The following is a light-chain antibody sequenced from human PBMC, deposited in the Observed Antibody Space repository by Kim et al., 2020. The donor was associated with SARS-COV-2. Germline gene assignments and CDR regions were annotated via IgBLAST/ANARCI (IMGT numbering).Light chain of an antibody. Sequence: LSLSPCERPPLSCRASQSVSTYLAWSQQQPGQSPRLLIHDASPRSTGIPARFSGSGSGTYFTLTISSLEPEDFAVYYCHQRSNWYTFGQGTKLEI. CDR3: HQRSNWYT. J-gene: IGKJ2*01. CDR2: DAS. V-gene: IGKV3-11*01. CDR1: QSVSTY.